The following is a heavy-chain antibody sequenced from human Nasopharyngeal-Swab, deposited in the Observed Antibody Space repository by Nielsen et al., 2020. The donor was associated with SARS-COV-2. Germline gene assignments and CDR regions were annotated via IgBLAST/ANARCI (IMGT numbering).Heavy chain of an antibody. J-gene: IGHJ4*02. D-gene: IGHD1-20*01. CDR3: ARDLTGTTVAAWGY. CDR2: ISSSSSYI. Sequence: GESLKISCAASGFTFRNYGMHWVRQAPGKGLEWVSSISSSSSYIYYADSVKGRFTISRDNAKNSLYLQMNSLRAEDTAVYYCARDLTGTTVAAWGYWGQGTLVTVSS. V-gene: IGHV3-21*01. CDR1: GFTFRNYG.